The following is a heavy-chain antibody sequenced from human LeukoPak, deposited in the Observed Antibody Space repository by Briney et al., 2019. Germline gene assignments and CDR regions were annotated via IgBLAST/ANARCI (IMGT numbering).Heavy chain of an antibody. CDR3: ARADITSFYCCATLSSSHIWY. J-gene: IGHJ4*02. D-gene: IGHD2-2*01. V-gene: IGHV3-11*05. CDR1: GFTYWYYH. Sequence: GGSLAVYSAGYGFTYWYYHWIRHRQAPGKGLEWVSYISSSSSYTNYAYSVKGRSTISRDNAKNSLYLQMNSLRAEDYAECSRARADITSFYCCATLSSSHIWYWGRGTLVTVSS. CDR2: ISSSSSYT.